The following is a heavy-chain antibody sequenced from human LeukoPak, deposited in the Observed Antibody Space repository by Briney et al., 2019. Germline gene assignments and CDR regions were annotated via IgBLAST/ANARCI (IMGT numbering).Heavy chain of an antibody. CDR3: AKYSGDFPRRDVPYYCVMDV. D-gene: IGHD4-17*01. CDR1: GFTFSTYA. CDR2: ISGSGGNT. V-gene: IGHV3-23*01. J-gene: IGHJ6*02. Sequence: GGSLRLSCAASGFTFSTYAMSWVRQAPGKGLEWVSGISGSGGNTYYADSVKGRFTISRDNSKNTLYVQMNTLRAEDTAVYYCAKYSGDFPRRDVPYYCVMDVWGQGTTVTVSS.